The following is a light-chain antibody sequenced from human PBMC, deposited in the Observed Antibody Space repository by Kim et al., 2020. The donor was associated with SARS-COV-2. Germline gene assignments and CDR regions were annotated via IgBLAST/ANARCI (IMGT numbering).Light chain of an antibody. CDR2: GAS. CDR3: QQYGSSPLVT. Sequence: LGMRATRPRRPSRSLTSRHLAWSQQKAGQAPRLLIYGASNRATGVPDRFSGSGSETDFTLTISRLEPEDFAVYFCQQYGSSPLVTFGQGTRLEIK. CDR1: RSLTSRH. J-gene: IGKJ5*01. V-gene: IGKV3-20*01.